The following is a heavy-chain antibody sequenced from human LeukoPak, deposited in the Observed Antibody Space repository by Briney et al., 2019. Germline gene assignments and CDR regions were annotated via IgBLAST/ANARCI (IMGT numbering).Heavy chain of an antibody. Sequence: SVKVSCKASGGTFSSYAISWVRQAPGQGLEWMGGIIPIFGTANYAQKFQGRVTITADKSTSTAYMELSSLRSEDTAVYYCARWRPYSSSWDYYYKDVWGKGTTVTVSS. V-gene: IGHV1-69*06. CDR2: IIPIFGTA. D-gene: IGHD6-6*01. CDR1: GGTFSSYA. CDR3: ARWRPYSSSWDYYYKDV. J-gene: IGHJ6*03.